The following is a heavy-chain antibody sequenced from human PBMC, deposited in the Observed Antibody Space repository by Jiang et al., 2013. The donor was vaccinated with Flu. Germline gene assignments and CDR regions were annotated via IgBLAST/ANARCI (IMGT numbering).Heavy chain of an antibody. CDR3: AREDPGHYFDSGGFSSF. J-gene: IGHJ3*01. Sequence: SLTLQCLWCLHQQRRLSWSWIRQPPGKGLDGLATSMTEGTPITIRPPSRVIMSLDTSKNQFFLRLSSVTAADTAVYYCAREDPGHYFDSGGFSSFLGQGTMVIVSS. V-gene: IGHV4-30-4*08. CDR1: CLHQQRRLS. D-gene: IGHD3-22*01. CDR2: SMTEGTP.